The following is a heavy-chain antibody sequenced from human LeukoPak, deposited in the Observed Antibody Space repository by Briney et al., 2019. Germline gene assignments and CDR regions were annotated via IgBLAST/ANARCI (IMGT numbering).Heavy chain of an antibody. V-gene: IGHV3-23*01. CDR1: GFTFSSYG. Sequence: GGTLRLSCAASGFTFSSYGMSWVRQAPGKGLEWVSGISGSGGSTYYADSVKGRFTISRDNSKNTLYLQMNSLRAEDTAVYYCAKDPRWFTFDITIRFSYYMDVWGKGTTVTISS. J-gene: IGHJ6*03. D-gene: IGHD4-23*01. CDR2: ISGSGGST. CDR3: AKDPRWFTFDITIRFSYYMDV.